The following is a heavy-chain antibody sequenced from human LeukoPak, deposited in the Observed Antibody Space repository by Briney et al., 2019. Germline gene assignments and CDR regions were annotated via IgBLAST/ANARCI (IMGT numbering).Heavy chain of an antibody. CDR3: ARIRVVAAKVGWFDP. J-gene: IGHJ5*02. CDR2: MNPNSGNT. CDR1: GYTFTSYD. D-gene: IGHD2-15*01. Sequence: ASVKVSCKASGYTFTSYDIHWVRQAPGPGLEWMGWMNPNSGNTGYAQKFQGRVTMTRNTSISTAYMELSSLRSEDTAVYYCARIRVVAAKVGWFDPWGQGTLVTVSS. V-gene: IGHV1-8*01.